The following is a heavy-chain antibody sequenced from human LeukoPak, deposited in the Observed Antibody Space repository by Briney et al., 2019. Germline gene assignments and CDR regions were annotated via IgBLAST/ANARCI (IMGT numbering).Heavy chain of an antibody. CDR3: ARGYSALGY. CDR1: GFTVSSNY. J-gene: IGHJ4*02. CDR2: IKEDGSEK. D-gene: IGHD6-13*01. Sequence: PGGSLRLSCAASGFTVSSNYMSWVRQAPGKGLEWVAGIKEDGSEKNYVDSVKGRFTISRDNAKNSLYLQMNSLRDEDTAVYSCARGYSALGYWGQGTLVTVSS. V-gene: IGHV3-7*01.